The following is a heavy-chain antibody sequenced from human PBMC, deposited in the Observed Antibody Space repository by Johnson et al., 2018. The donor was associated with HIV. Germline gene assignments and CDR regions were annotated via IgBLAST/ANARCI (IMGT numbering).Heavy chain of an antibody. CDR1: GFTFSSYA. CDR3: AKSNWGRDAFDI. CDR2: ISGSGGST. Sequence: LQLVESGGALVQPGGSLRLSCAASGFTFSSYAMSWVRQAPGKGLEWVSAISGSGGSTYYADSVKGRFTISRDNSKNTLYLQMNSLRAEDTAVYYCAKSNWGRDAFDIWGQGTMVTVSS. V-gene: IGHV3-23*04. J-gene: IGHJ3*02. D-gene: IGHD7-27*01.